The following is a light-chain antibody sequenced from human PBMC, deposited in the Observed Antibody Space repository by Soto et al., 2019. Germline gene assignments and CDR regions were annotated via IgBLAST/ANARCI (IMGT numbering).Light chain of an antibody. CDR2: DAS. V-gene: IGKV1-27*01. CDR3: QHYNRAPWT. J-gene: IGKJ1*01. CDR1: QDVYTF. Sequence: VQMTQSPSSLSASVGDRVTITCRASQDVYTFLAWYRQRPGRAPELLIYDASTLQAGPRSRFSGDGFGTHFILTISSLQTEEVATYYWQHYNRAPWTLGQGTKV.